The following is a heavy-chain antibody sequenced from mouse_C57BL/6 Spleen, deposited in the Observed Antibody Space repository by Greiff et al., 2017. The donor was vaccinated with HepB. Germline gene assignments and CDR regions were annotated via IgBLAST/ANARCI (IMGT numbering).Heavy chain of an antibody. D-gene: IGHD2-4*01. CDR2: IDPSDSET. CDR3: ARARDDYGYYFDY. J-gene: IGHJ2*01. V-gene: IGHV1-52*01. CDR1: GYTFTSYR. Sequence: QVQLQQPGAELVRPGSSVKLSCKASGYTFTSYRMHWVKQRPIQGLEWIGNIDPSDSETHYNQKFKDKATLTVDKSSSTAYMQLSSLTSEDSAVYYCARARDDYGYYFDYWGQGTTLTVSS.